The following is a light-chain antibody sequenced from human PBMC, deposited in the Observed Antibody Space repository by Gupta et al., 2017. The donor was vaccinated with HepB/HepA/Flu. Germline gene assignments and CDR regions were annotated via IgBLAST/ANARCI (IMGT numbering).Light chain of an antibody. CDR3: QQGFNLPWT. J-gene: IGKJ1*01. CDR2: SAS. V-gene: IGKV1-39*01. Sequence: DIQMTQSPSSLSASLGDRVTITCRASQSIARYLNWYEKRPGKAPKLLISSASSLQSGVPSRFSGSGSGTEFNLTISRLRNEDSPTYYCQQGFNLPWTFGQGTKVDI. CDR1: QSIARY.